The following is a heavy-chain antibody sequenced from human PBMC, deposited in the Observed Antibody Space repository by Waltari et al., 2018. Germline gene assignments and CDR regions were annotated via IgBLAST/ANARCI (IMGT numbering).Heavy chain of an antibody. J-gene: IGHJ4*02. D-gene: IGHD3-22*01. CDR1: GYTLTSYY. V-gene: IGHV1-46*01. CDR2: INPSGGST. Sequence: AEVKKPGASVKVSCKASGYTLTSYYMNWVRQAPGQGLEWMGIINPSGGSTSFAQKFQGRVTMTTDTSTRTVYMELSSLTSEDTAVYFCARDHDSSESADYWGQGTLVTVSS. CDR3: ARDHDSSESADY.